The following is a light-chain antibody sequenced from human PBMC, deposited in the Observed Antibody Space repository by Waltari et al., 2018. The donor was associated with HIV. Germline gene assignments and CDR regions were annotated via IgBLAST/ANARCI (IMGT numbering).Light chain of an antibody. V-gene: IGLV2-23*02. CDR2: DVG. CDR3: CAYAGPTGLSEV. CDR1: SRALGAYTY. J-gene: IGLJ2*01. Sequence: QSALTQPASVSGSPGQSITISCTGTSRALGAYTYVSWYQQHPGKAPKLIIYDVGTRPSGVSDRFSGSKSGNTASLTISGLQSEDEADYHCCAYAGPTGLSEVFGGGTKLTVL.